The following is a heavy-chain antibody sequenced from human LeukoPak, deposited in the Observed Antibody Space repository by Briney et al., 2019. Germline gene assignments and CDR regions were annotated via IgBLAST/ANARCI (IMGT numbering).Heavy chain of an antibody. CDR2: IIPILGIA. CDR1: GGTFSSYA. V-gene: IGHV1-69*04. Sequence: GASVKVSCKASGGTFSSYAISWVRQAPGQGLEWMGRIIPILGIANYAQKFQGRVTITADKSTSTAYMELSSLRSEDTAVYYCARDPGKYSYGHFDYWGQGTLVTVSS. J-gene: IGHJ4*02. CDR3: ARDPGKYSYGHFDY. D-gene: IGHD5-18*01.